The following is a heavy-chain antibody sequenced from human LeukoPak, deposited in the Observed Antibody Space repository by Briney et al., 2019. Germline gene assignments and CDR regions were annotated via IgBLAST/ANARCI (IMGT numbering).Heavy chain of an antibody. CDR2: IQTSGST. CDR3: EREFGN. Sequence: PSQTLSLTCSVSGGSISSDNYYWSWVRQPAGKGLEWIGHIQTSGSTKYNPSLKSRVSISVDTSNNQFSLKLISVTAADTAIYYCEREFGNWGQGTLVTVSS. CDR1: GGSISSDNYY. J-gene: IGHJ4*02. V-gene: IGHV4-61*09.